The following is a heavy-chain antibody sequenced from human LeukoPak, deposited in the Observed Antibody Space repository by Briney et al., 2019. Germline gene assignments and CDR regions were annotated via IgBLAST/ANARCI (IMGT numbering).Heavy chain of an antibody. CDR1: GGSFSGYY. V-gene: IGHV4-34*01. Sequence: SETLSLTCAVYGGSFSGYYWSWIRQPPGKGLEWIGEINHSGSTNYNPSLKSRVTISVDTSKNQFSLKLSSVTAADTAVYYCARGRRVGATTVLPGGMDVWGQGTTVTVSS. D-gene: IGHD1-26*01. CDR2: INHSGST. J-gene: IGHJ6*02. CDR3: ARGRRVGATTVLPGGMDV.